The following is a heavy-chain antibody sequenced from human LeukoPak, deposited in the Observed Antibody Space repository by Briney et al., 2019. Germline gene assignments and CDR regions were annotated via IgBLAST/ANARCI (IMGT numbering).Heavy chain of an antibody. J-gene: IGHJ3*02. CDR3: ACGSSYQGAFDI. D-gene: IGHD1-26*01. Sequence: GGSLRLSCAASGFTVSSNEMSWVRQAPGKGLEWVSSISGGSTYYADSRKGRFTISRDNSKNTLYLQMNSLRAEDTAVYYCACGSSYQGAFDIWGQGTMVTVSS. CDR1: GFTVSSNE. CDR2: ISGGST. V-gene: IGHV3-38-3*01.